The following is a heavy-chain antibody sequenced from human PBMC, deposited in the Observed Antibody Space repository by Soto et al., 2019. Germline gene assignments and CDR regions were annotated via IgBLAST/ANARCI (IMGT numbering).Heavy chain of an antibody. CDR1: GITFTNYW. V-gene: IGHV3-74*01. Sequence: EVQLVESGGGSVQPGGSLRLSCVASGITFTNYWMHWVRQVPGKGLVWVARVDSDGRGTSYADFVKGRFTISRDNAKNTLYPQMDSLRVEERAMYYCGTGFEHWGPGIAVNVSS. CDR3: GTGFEH. J-gene: IGHJ4*02. CDR2: VDSDGRGT.